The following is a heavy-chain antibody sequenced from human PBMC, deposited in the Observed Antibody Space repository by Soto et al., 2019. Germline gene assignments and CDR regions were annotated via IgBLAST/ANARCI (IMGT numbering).Heavy chain of an antibody. D-gene: IGHD6-13*01. CDR3: ARGRKGYNSSWYVD. Sequence: ETLSLTCAVYGGSFSDYYWSWIRQPPGKGLEWIVEISHSGNTNYNPSLKSRVIMLIDTSKNQFSLKLSFVTAADTAVYYCARGRKGYNSSWYVDWGQGTLVTVSS. J-gene: IGHJ4*02. V-gene: IGHV4-34*01. CDR1: GGSFSDYY. CDR2: ISHSGNT.